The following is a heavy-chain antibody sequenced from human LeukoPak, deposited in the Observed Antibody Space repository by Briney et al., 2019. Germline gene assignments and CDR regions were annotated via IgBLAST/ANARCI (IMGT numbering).Heavy chain of an antibody. CDR1: GGSISSGGYY. D-gene: IGHD4-17*01. Sequence: SETLSLTCTVSGGSISSGGYYWSWIRQHPGKGLEWIGYIYYSGSTNYNPSLKSRVTISVDTSKNQFSLKLSSVTAADTAVYYCARAVIGTTVTPDAFDIWGQGTMVTVSS. J-gene: IGHJ3*02. CDR3: ARAVIGTTVTPDAFDI. V-gene: IGHV4-61*08. CDR2: IYYSGST.